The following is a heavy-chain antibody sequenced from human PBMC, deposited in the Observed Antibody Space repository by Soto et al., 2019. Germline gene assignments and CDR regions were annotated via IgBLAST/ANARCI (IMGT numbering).Heavy chain of an antibody. CDR2: ISYDGSNK. Sequence: GGSLRLSCAASGFTFSSYGMHWFRQAPGKGLEWVAVISYDGSNKYYTDSMKGRFTISRDNSKNTLYQQMNSLRAEDTAVYYCAKDLVYAALYCCYGMDVWGQGTTVTVSS. CDR3: AKDLVYAALYCCYGMDV. J-gene: IGHJ6*02. D-gene: IGHD2-8*01. CDR1: GFTFSSYG. V-gene: IGHV3-30*18.